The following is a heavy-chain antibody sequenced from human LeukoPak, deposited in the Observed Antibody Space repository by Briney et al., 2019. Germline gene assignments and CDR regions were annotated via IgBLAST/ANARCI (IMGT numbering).Heavy chain of an antibody. Sequence: SETLSLTCTVSGGSISSYYWSWIRQPAGKGLEWIGRIYTSGSTNYNPSLKSRVTMSVDTSKNQFSLKLSSVTAADTAVYYCASGPRSYWSDWFDPWGQGTLVTVSS. D-gene: IGHD2-21*01. V-gene: IGHV4-4*07. CDR2: IYTSGST. CDR1: GGSISSYY. CDR3: ASGPRSYWSDWFDP. J-gene: IGHJ5*02.